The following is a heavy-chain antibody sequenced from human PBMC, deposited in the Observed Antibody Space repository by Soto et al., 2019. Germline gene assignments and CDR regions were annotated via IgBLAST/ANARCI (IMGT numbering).Heavy chain of an antibody. D-gene: IGHD3-10*01. J-gene: IGHJ5*02. CDR2: IYWDDNK. V-gene: IGHV2-5*02. CDR3: VSGSFPNWFDP. CDR1: GFSFSTSGVG. Sequence: GSGPTLVNPTQTLTLTCTFSGFSFSTSGVGVGWIRQPPGKALEWLALIYWDDNKRYSPSLKSRLTIIKDTSKNQVVLTMTNMDPVDTATYYCVSGSFPNWFDPWGQGTLVTVSS.